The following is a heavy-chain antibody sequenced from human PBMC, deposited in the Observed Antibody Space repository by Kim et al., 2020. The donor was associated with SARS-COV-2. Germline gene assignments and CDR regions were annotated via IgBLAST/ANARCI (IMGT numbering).Heavy chain of an antibody. J-gene: IGHJ4*02. Sequence: GSNKYNATSVKGRLTISRDNSKNTLYLQMNSLRAEDTAVYYCAKEDFDYWGQGTLVTVSS. CDR3: AKEDFDY. CDR2: GSNK. V-gene: IGHV3-33*06.